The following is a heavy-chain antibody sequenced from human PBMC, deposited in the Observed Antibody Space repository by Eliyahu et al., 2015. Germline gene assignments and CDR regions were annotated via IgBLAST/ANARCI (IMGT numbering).Heavy chain of an antibody. Sequence: GLEWVANIKPDGSQKYYMDSVKGRVTISRDNSKNSLYLQLDSLRAEDTATYYCARGDYFDGSENFVDAFDIWEQGTVVTVSP. V-gene: IGHV3-7*03. J-gene: IGHJ3*02. CDR3: ARGDYFDGSENFVDAFDI. CDR2: IKPDGSQK. D-gene: IGHD3-22*01.